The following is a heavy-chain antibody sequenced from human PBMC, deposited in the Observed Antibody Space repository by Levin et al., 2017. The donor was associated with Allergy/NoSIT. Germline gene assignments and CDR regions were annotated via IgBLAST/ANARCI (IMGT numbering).Heavy chain of an antibody. J-gene: IGHJ6*02. CDR2: IYYSGSP. CDR1: GGSISSSSYY. V-gene: IGHV4-39*07. Sequence: SQTLSLTCTVSGGSISSSSYYWGWIRQPPGKGLEWIGSIYYSGSPYYNPSLKSRVTITVDTSKNQFSLKLSSVTAADTAVYYCVIAAAGTHSYYYYDMDVWRQGTTLTVSS. CDR3: VIAAAGTHSYYYYDMDV. D-gene: IGHD6-13*01.